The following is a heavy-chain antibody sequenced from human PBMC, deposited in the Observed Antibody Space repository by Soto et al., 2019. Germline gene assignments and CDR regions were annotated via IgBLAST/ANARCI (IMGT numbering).Heavy chain of an antibody. CDR3: ARTPMIVVVIPYWYFDL. Sequence: SVKVSCKASGGTFSSYAISWVRQAPGQGLEWMGGIIPIFGTANYAQKFQGRVTITADESTSTAYMELSSLRSEDTAVYYCARTPMIVVVIPYWYFDLWGRGTLVTGSS. CDR2: IIPIFGTA. D-gene: IGHD3-22*01. CDR1: GGTFSSYA. J-gene: IGHJ2*01. V-gene: IGHV1-69*13.